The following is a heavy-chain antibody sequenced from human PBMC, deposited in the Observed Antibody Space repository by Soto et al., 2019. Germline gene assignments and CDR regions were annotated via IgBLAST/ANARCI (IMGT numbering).Heavy chain of an antibody. J-gene: IGHJ3*02. V-gene: IGHV4-59*01. D-gene: IGHD1-1*01. Sequence: SETLSLTCTVSGDSLSGYYWSWIRQTPGKRLEWIGYFYSSGSPHHNPSLKSRVTISEDRSKNRFYLKLSSVTAADTAVYYCARRGENWNDVVVAFDIWGQGTMVTVSS. CDR1: GDSLSGYY. CDR2: FYSSGSP. CDR3: ARRGENWNDVVVAFDI.